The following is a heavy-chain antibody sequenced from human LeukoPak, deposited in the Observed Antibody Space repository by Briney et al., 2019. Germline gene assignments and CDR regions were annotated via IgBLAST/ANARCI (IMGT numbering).Heavy chain of an antibody. J-gene: IGHJ4*02. CDR3: AEDGLRDFDWSESYYFDY. CDR2: SSWNSGGI. Sequence: GGSLRLSCAASEFTFDEYAMHWVRQAPGKGLEWVSGSSWNSGGIGYADSVKGRFTISRDNAKTSLYLQMNSLRAEDTALFFRAEDGLRDFDWSESYYFDYWGQGTLVTVSS. V-gene: IGHV3-9*01. D-gene: IGHD3-9*01. CDR1: EFTFDEYA.